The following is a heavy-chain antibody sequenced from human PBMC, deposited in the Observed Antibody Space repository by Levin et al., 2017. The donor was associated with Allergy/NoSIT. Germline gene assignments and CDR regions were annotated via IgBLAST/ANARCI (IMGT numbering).Heavy chain of an antibody. Sequence: GGSLRLSCAASGLTVSSSYISWVRQAPGKGLEWVSVIFENGYADYAESVRGRFTISRDIPNNTVYLQMNSLRAEDTAVYYCARDSKTVNNWTRFDPWGHGTLVTVSS. D-gene: IGHD1-20*01. CDR2: IFENGYA. J-gene: IGHJ5*02. V-gene: IGHV3-53*01. CDR3: ARDSKTVNNWTRFDP. CDR1: GLTVSSSY.